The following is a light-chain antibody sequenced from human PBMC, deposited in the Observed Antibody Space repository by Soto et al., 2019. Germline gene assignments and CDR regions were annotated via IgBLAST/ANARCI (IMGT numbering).Light chain of an antibody. J-gene: IGLJ1*01. Sequence: QSVLTQPPSVSGAPGQRVTISCTGSSSNIGAGYDVHWYQQLPGTAPKLLIYGNSNRPSGVPDRFSGSKSGTSASLAITGLQAEDDADYYCQSYDSSLSGDYYVFGTGTKVTVL. CDR1: SSNIGAGYD. CDR3: QSYDSSLSGDYYV. CDR2: GNS. V-gene: IGLV1-40*01.